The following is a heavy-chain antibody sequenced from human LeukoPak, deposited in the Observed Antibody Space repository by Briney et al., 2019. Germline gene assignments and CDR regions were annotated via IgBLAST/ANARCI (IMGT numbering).Heavy chain of an antibody. V-gene: IGHV3-48*03. J-gene: IGHJ4*02. D-gene: IGHD4-17*01. Sequence: GGSLRLSCAASGFTFSSYEMNWVRQAPGKGLEWVSYISSSGSSIYYADSVKGRFTISRDNAKNLLYLQMNSLRAEDTAIYYCARDENGDFSFDYWGQGTLVTVSS. CDR3: ARDENGDFSFDY. CDR2: ISSSGSSI. CDR1: GFTFSSYE.